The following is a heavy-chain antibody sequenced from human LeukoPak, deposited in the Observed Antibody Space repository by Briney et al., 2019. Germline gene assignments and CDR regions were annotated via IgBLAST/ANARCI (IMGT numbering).Heavy chain of an antibody. D-gene: IGHD6-13*01. CDR1: GGSISSGSYY. J-gene: IGHJ5*02. CDR3: ATEAAGTQRNWFDP. V-gene: IGHV4-61*02. Sequence: SETLSLTCTVSGGSISSGSYYWSWIRQPAGKGLEWIGRIYTSGSTNYNPSLKSRVTISVDTPKNQFSLKLSSVTAADTAVYYCATEAAGTQRNWFDPWGQGTLVTVSS. CDR2: IYTSGST.